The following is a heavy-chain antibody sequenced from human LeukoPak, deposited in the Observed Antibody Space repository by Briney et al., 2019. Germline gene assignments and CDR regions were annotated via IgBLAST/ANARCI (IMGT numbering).Heavy chain of an antibody. CDR1: GGSFSGYY. J-gene: IGHJ5*02. CDR3: ARGLQGSSWRWGHNWFDP. D-gene: IGHD6-13*01. CDR2: INHSGST. V-gene: IGHV4-34*01. Sequence: PSETLSLTCAVYGGSFSGYYWSWIRQPPGKGLEWIGEINHSGSTNYNPSLKSRVTISVDTSKNQFSLKLSSVTAADTAVYYCARGLQGSSWRWGHNWFDPWGQGTLVTVSS.